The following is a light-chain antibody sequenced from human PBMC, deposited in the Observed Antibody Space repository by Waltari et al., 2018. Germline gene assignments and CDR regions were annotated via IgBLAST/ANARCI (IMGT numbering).Light chain of an antibody. CDR3: QQCYNFPYT. V-gene: IGKV4-1*01. J-gene: IGKJ2*01. CDR2: WAS. CDR1: QSVLSSSNNKNY. Sequence: DIVMPQSPDSLAVSLGERSTIHCQPSQSVLSSSNNKNYLVWYQQKPGQPPKLPVSWASTRESGVPDRFSGSGSGTDFTLTISSLQAEDVAVYYCQQCYNFPYTFGQGTKLEIK.